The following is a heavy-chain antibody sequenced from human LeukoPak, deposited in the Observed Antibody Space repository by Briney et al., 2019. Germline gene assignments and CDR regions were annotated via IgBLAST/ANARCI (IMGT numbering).Heavy chain of an antibody. V-gene: IGHV1-2*02. CDR2: INPNSRGT. CDR3: ARDHPPGPADYGGNS. J-gene: IGHJ4*02. Sequence: ASVKVSCKASGYTFTVYYMHWVRQAPGQGLEWMGWINPNSRGTNYAQKFQGRVTMTRDTSISTAYMELSRLRSDDTAVYYCARDHPPGPADYGGNSWGQGTLVTVSS. D-gene: IGHD4-23*01. CDR1: GYTFTVYY.